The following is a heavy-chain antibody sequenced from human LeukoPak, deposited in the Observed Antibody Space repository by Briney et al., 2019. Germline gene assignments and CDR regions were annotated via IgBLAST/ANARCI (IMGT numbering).Heavy chain of an antibody. D-gene: IGHD3-22*01. CDR1: GFIFNNYG. Sequence: GGSLRLSCAASGFIFNNYGLVWVRQAPGKGLEWVSAISNDGGGTTYADFVKGRFSVSRDNSKDTLFLQMNSLRAEDTALYYCAKGSSGYFFDLWGQGTLVTVSS. J-gene: IGHJ4*02. CDR2: ISNDGGGT. CDR3: AKGSSGYFFDL. V-gene: IGHV3-23*01.